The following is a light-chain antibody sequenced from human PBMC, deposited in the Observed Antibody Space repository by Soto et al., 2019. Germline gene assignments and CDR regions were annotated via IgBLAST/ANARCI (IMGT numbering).Light chain of an antibody. Sequence: EMGMTQSPSTLSVSPGERATLSCWASQSISSNLAWYQQKPGQAPRLLIYGASIRATGIPVRFSGSGSGTEFTLTISSLQSEDFAVYYCQHYNNWLTFGGGTKVEIK. CDR2: GAS. V-gene: IGKV3-15*01. CDR3: QHYNNWLT. CDR1: QSISSN. J-gene: IGKJ4*01.